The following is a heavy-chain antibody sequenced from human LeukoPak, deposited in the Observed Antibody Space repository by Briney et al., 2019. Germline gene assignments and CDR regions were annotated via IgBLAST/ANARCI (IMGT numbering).Heavy chain of an antibody. CDR1: GYSFTSYY. CDR3: ARAGEVVPAAIQDFQH. V-gene: IGHV1-46*01. Sequence: GASVKVSCKASGYSFTSYYIHWVRQAPGQGLEWLGIINCSGGSTSYAQKFQGRVTMTRDTSTRTVYMELSSLRSDDTAVYYCARAGEVVPAAIQDFQHWGQGTLVTVSS. D-gene: IGHD2-2*01. CDR2: INCSGGST. J-gene: IGHJ1*01.